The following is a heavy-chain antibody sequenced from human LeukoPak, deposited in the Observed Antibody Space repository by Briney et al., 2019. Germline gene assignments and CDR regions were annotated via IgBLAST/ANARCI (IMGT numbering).Heavy chain of an antibody. CDR1: GYTFTSYY. CDR2: INPSGGST. CDR3: ARGPPDSSGWYGWFDP. V-gene: IGHV1-46*01. J-gene: IGHJ5*02. D-gene: IGHD6-19*01. Sequence: ASVKVSCKASGYTFTSYYMHWVRQAPGQGLEWMGIINPSGGSTSYAQKFQGRVTMTRDMSTSTVYMELSSLRSEDTAVYYCARGPPDSSGWYGWFDPWGQGTLVTVSS.